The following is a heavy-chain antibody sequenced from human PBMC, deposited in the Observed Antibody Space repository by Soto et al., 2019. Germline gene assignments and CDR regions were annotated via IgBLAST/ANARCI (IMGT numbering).Heavy chain of an antibody. CDR2: IIPIFGTA. V-gene: IGHV1-69*06. CDR3: ARVATMVRGVRYYYYGMDV. J-gene: IGHJ6*02. CDR1: SGTFSSYA. Sequence: GXSAEVSFKASSGTFSSYAISWVRQAPGQGLEWMGGIIPIFGTANYAQKFQGRVTITADKSTSTAYMELSSLRSEDTAVYYCARVATMVRGVRYYYYGMDVWGQGTTVTVSS. D-gene: IGHD3-10*01.